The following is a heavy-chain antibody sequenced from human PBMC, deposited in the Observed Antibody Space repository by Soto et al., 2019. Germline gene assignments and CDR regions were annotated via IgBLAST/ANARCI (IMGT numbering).Heavy chain of an antibody. CDR3: AKRWRSAVEY. D-gene: IGHD6-19*01. CDR2: ISRAANST. J-gene: IGHJ4*02. Sequence: EVQLLESEGGLVQPGGSLRLSCVASGFTFITSDMSWVRQTPGKGLEWVSTISRAANSTYYADSVQGRFIISRDNSKNTVYLQMNSLRAEDTAVYYCAKRWRSAVEYWGQGTLVTVSS. CDR1: GFTFITSD. V-gene: IGHV3-23*01.